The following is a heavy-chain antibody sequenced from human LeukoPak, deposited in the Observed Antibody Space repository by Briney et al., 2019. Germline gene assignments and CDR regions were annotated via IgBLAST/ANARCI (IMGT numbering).Heavy chain of an antibody. J-gene: IGHJ4*02. Sequence: GGSLRLSCAASGFTFSSFPMTWVRQAPGKGLEWVSSISANSGGTYYADSVKGRFTISRDNSKNTLYLQMKSLRAEDTAVYYCAEIVVAAGTVYWGQGTLVTVSS. V-gene: IGHV3-23*01. CDR1: GFTFSSFP. CDR3: AEIVVAAGTVY. D-gene: IGHD6-13*01. CDR2: ISANSGGT.